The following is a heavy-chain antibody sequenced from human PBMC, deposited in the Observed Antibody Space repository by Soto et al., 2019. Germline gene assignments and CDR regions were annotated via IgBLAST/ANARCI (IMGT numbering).Heavy chain of an antibody. V-gene: IGHV5-10-1*01. Sequence: PGESLKISCKTSGYTFSGHWISWVRQVPGKGLQWMGNIDPSDSYINYNPAFRGHVTFSVDKSSSTAYLHWRSLGPSDTAIYYCGRHGAAIWLGYWGQGTLVTVSS. J-gene: IGHJ4*02. CDR1: GYTFSGHW. CDR3: GRHGAAIWLGY. CDR2: IDPSDSYI. D-gene: IGHD6-19*01.